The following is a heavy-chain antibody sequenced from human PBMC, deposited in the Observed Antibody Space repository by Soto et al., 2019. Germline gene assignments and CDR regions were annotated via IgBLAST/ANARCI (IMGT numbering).Heavy chain of an antibody. CDR1: GFTFSSYG. J-gene: IGHJ4*02. V-gene: IGHV3-33*01. Sequence: GGSLRLSCAASGFTFSSYGMHWVRQAPGKGLEWVAFIWHDGGNKFYAESVKGRFTISRDNSKNTLYLQMTSLSAEDTAMYYCARDGDVNTGFGKDYWGQGTLVTVS. D-gene: IGHD3-16*01. CDR2: IWHDGGNK. CDR3: ARDGDVNTGFGKDY.